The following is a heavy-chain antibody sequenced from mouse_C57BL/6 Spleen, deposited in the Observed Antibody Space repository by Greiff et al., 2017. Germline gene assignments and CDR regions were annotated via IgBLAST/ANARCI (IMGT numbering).Heavy chain of an antibody. V-gene: IGHV5-9-1*02. D-gene: IGHD2-4*01. CDR2: ISSGGDYI. J-gene: IGHJ4*01. CDR3: TRVDYDRYYAMDY. Sequence: EVKLVASGEGLVKPGGSLKLSCAASGFTFSSYAMSWVRQTPEKRLEWVAYISSGGDYIYYADNVKGRFTISRDNARNTLYLQMSSLKSEDTAMYYCTRVDYDRYYAMDYWGQGTSVTVSS. CDR1: GFTFSSYA.